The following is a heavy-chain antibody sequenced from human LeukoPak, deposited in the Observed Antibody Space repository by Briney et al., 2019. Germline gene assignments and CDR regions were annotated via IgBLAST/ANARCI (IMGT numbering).Heavy chain of an antibody. CDR3: ARASSIAAAGLDY. D-gene: IGHD6-13*01. J-gene: IGHJ4*02. CDR2: MNPNSGNT. CDR1: GYTFTSYD. V-gene: IGHV1-8*01. Sequence: ASVKVSCKASGYTFTSYDINWVRQATGQGLEWMGWMNPNSGNTGYAQKFQGRVTMTGNTSISTAYMELSSLRSEDTAVCYCARASSIAAAGLDYWGQGTLVTVSS.